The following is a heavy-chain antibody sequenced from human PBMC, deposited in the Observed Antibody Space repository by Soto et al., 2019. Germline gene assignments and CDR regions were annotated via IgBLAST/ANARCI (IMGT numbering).Heavy chain of an antibody. CDR1: GFTFSSYA. J-gene: IGHJ6*02. Sequence: EVQLLESGGGLVQPGGSLRLSCAASGFTFSSYAMSWVRQAPGKGLEWVSAISGSGGSTYYADSVKGWFTISRDNSKNTLYLQMNSLRAEDTAVYYCAKDRKDLRFLEWFDYYYYGMDVWGQGTTVTVSS. CDR3: AKDRKDLRFLEWFDYYYYGMDV. CDR2: ISGSGGST. D-gene: IGHD3-3*01. V-gene: IGHV3-23*01.